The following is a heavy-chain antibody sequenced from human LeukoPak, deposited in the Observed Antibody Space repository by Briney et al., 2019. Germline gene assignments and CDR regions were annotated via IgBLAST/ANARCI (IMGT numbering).Heavy chain of an antibody. CDR3: ARSRVWNDYWGYFDF. J-gene: IGHJ4*02. V-gene: IGHV1-69*13. Sequence: ASVKVSCKASGGTFSIYAISWVRQAPGQGLEWMGGIIPIFGTANYAQKFQGRVTITADESTSTAYMELSSLRSEDTAVYYCARSRVWNDYWGYFDFWGQGTLVTVSS. CDR2: IIPIFGTA. CDR1: GGTFSIYA. D-gene: IGHD3-3*01.